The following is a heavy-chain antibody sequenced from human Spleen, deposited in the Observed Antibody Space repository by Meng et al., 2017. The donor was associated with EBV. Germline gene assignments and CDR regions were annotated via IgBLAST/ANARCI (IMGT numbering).Heavy chain of an antibody. Sequence: LHCACSGFTFSSAWRMWVRQAPGKGLEWIGDVNHSGITNYNASLESRVTVSVDTTRNQFSLRLKSVTAADTAVYFCARRKLAAAVRFDSWGQGSLVTVSS. D-gene: IGHD6-13*01. V-gene: IGHV4-34*01. CDR1: GFTFSSAW. J-gene: IGHJ4*02. CDR3: ARRKLAAAVRFDS. CDR2: VNHSGIT.